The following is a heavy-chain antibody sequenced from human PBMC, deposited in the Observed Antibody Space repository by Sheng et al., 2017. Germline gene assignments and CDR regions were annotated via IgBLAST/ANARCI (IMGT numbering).Heavy chain of an antibody. Sequence: AASGFTFSSYSMNWVRQAPGKGLEWVSSISSSSSYIYYADSVKGRFTISRDNAKNSLYLQMNSLRAEDTAVYYCARGCSSTSCYRYYYYMDVWGQGTTVTVSS. V-gene: IGHV3-21*01. CDR2: ISSSSSYI. CDR1: GFTFSSYS. D-gene: IGHD2-2*02. J-gene: IGHJ6*03. CDR3: ARGCSSTSCYRYYYYMDV.